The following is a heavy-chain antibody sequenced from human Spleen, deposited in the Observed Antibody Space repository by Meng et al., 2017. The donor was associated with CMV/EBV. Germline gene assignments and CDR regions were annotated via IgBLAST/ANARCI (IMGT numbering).Heavy chain of an antibody. V-gene: IGHV1-8*01. CDR1: GYTFTSYD. J-gene: IGHJ3*02. CDR2: MNPISGNT. D-gene: IGHD2-8*01. CDR3: VRGYCAYGVCYSAFDI. Sequence: ASVQVSCKAAGYTFTSYDINWVRKATGQGLEWMGWMNPISGNTGYEQKFQGRVTMTSNSSINTAYMELSSLRSEDTPMVYCVRGYCAYGVCYSAFDIWGQGTMVTVSS.